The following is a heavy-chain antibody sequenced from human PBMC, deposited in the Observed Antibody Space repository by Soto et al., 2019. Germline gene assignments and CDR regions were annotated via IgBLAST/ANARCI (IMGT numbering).Heavy chain of an antibody. CDR2: INPNSGGT. D-gene: IGHD2-15*01. V-gene: IGHV1-2*02. Sequence: ASVKVSCKASGYTFTGYYMHWVRQAPGQGLEWMGWINPNSGGTNYAQKFQGRVTMTRDTSISTAYMALSRLRSDDTAVYYCATAVGDYYGMDVWCQGTTVTVSS. J-gene: IGHJ6*02. CDR1: GYTFTGYY. CDR3: ATAVGDYYGMDV.